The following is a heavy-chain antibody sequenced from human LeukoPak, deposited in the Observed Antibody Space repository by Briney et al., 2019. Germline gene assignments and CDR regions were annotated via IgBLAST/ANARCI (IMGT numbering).Heavy chain of an antibody. CDR3: VKDLMGGSYVSVD. Sequence: PGRSLRLSCAASGFTFSSYGMHWVRQAPGKGLDWVAVIWYDGSNIYHGDSVKGRFTVSRDNSKNTLYLQMNSLRAEDTAVYYCVKDLMGGSYVSVDWGQGTLVTVSS. D-gene: IGHD1-26*01. CDR1: GFTFSSYG. J-gene: IGHJ4*02. CDR2: IWYDGSNI. V-gene: IGHV3-33*06.